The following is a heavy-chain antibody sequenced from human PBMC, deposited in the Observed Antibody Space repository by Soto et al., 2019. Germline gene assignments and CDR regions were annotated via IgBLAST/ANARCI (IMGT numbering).Heavy chain of an antibody. Sequence: SETLSLTCTVSGGSISSYYWSWIRQPPGKGLEWIGEINHGGTSNYNPSLKSRAIISIDTSKNQFSLKLTSVTAEDTALYFCAATASVVVRGVLHGFDVWGQGTMVTVSS. CDR2: INHGGTS. J-gene: IGHJ3*01. CDR3: AATASVVVRGVLHGFDV. V-gene: IGHV4-34*01. CDR1: GGSISSYY. D-gene: IGHD3-10*01.